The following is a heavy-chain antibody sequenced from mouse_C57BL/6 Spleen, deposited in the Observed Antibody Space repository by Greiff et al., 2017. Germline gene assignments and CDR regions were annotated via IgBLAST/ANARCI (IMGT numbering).Heavy chain of an antibody. D-gene: IGHD1-1*01. CDR2: IYPGDGDT. CDR3: ERGAHGSNWYFDV. J-gene: IGHJ1*03. CDR1: GYAFSSYW. V-gene: IGHV1-80*01. Sequence: QVQLQQSGAELVKPGASVKISCKASGYAFSSYWMNWVKQRPGKGLEWIGQIYPGDGDTNYNGKFKGKATLTADKSSSTAYMQRSSLTSEDSAVYFCERGAHGSNWYFDVGGTGTTVTVSS.